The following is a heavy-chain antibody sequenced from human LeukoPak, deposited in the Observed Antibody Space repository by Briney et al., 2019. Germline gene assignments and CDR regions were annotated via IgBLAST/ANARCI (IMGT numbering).Heavy chain of an antibody. CDR2: IRNDGSIK. CDR3: AEVGSYWGFDY. J-gene: IGHJ4*02. D-gene: IGHD1-26*01. V-gene: IGHV3-30*02. Sequence: PGGSLRPSCAASGFTFSNYGMHWVRQAPDKGLEWVAFIRNDGSIKYYADSVKGRFTISRDNSKNTLYLQMNSLRAEDTAVYYCAEVGSYWGFDYWGQGTLVTVSS. CDR1: GFTFSNYG.